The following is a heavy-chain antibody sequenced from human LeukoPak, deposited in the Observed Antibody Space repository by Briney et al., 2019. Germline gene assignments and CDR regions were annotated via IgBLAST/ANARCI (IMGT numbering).Heavy chain of an antibody. CDR1: GGPISSYY. J-gene: IGHJ3*02. CDR2: IYYSGST. CDR3: ARRRCSSTSCYRPSYAFDI. V-gene: IGHV4-59*08. Sequence: SEPLSLTCTVSGGPISSYYWSWLRQPPGKGLEWLGYIYYSGSTNYNPSLKSRVTISVDTSKNQFSLKLSSVTAADTAVYYCARRRCSSTSCYRPSYAFDIWGQGTRVRVSS. D-gene: IGHD2-2*01.